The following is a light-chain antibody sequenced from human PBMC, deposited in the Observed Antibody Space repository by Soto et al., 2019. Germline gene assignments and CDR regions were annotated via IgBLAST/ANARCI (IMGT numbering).Light chain of an antibody. Sequence: QPVLTQSPSASASLGASVKLTCTLSSGHSSYVIAWHQQQPEKGPRFLMKVHSDGSHSKGDGIPDRFSGSSSGAERYLAISSLQSEDQADYYCQTWGATIVVFGGGTQLTVL. CDR3: QTWGATIVV. J-gene: IGLJ2*01. V-gene: IGLV4-69*01. CDR2: VHSDGSH. CDR1: SGHSSYV.